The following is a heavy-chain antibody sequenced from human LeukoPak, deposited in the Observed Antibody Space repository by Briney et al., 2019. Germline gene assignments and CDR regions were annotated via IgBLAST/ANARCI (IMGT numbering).Heavy chain of an antibody. CDR2: SRSQAYGGTR. CDR3: TRGSGRFEY. Sequence: GGSQRLSCTASGFTFANFAMTWVRQATGKGLEWVGISRSQAYGGTREYAASVKDRFIMSRGDSKSIAYLQMNSLRTEDTAVYYCTRGSGRFEYWGQGTLVTVSS. CDR1: GFTFANFA. J-gene: IGHJ4*02. V-gene: IGHV3-49*04.